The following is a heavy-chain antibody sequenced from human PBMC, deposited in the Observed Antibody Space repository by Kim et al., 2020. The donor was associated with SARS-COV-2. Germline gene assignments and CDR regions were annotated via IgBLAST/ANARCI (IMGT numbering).Heavy chain of an antibody. Sequence: GGSLRLSCAASGFTFSYYGMHWVRQAPGKGLEWVAVIWSDGSNKDYADSVKGRFTISRDNSKNTLFLQMNSLRAEDTAVYYCRSGSYAREYYFYGMDVWG. CDR3: RSGSYAREYYFYGMDV. CDR1: GFTFSYYG. D-gene: IGHD3-10*01. J-gene: IGHJ6*01. V-gene: IGHV3-33*01. CDR2: IWSDGSNK.